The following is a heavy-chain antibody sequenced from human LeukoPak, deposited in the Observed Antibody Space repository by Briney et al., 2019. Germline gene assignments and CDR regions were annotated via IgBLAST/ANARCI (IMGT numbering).Heavy chain of an antibody. CDR3: ARDHEIDYDTLTGYSLDY. V-gene: IGHV3-48*01. J-gene: IGHJ4*02. Sequence: GGSLRLSCAASGFTFSSYSMNWVRQAPGKGLEWVSYISSSSSTIYYADSVKGRFTISRDNAKNSLYLQMNSLRAEDTAVYYCARDHEIDYDTLTGYSLDYWRQGTLVTVSS. CDR1: GFTFSSYS. D-gene: IGHD3-9*01. CDR2: ISSSSSTI.